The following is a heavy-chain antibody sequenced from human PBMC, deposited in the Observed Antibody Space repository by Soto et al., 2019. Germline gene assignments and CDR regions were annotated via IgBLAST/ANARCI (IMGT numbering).Heavy chain of an antibody. V-gene: IGHV3-30*03. CDR1: GFTFSAFG. J-gene: IGHJ6*02. CDR2: ISYDGTKI. CDR3: ARRDFYCRGRNCYSGDYAMDV. D-gene: IGHD2-15*01. Sequence: GGSLRLSCEASGFTFSAFGMHWVRQAPGKGLEWVAIISYDGTKIDYAGSVKGRFTISRDNSKNTLYLQMNSLTTEDTAVYYCARRDFYCRGRNCYSGDYAMDVWGQGTTVTVSS.